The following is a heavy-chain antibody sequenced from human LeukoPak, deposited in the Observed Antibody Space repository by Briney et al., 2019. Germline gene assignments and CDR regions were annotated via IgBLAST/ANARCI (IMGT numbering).Heavy chain of an antibody. J-gene: IGHJ3*02. Sequence: GVSLRLSCVASGFTFSSYGMHWVRPAPGQGLVWVSRINRDGSSTSYADSVKGRFTISRDKATNTLYLHMNSLRAEDTAEYYCAKAMVRGVMGGAFDIWGQGTMVTVSS. CDR1: GFTFSSYG. CDR2: INRDGSST. D-gene: IGHD3-10*01. V-gene: IGHV3-74*01. CDR3: AKAMVRGVMGGAFDI.